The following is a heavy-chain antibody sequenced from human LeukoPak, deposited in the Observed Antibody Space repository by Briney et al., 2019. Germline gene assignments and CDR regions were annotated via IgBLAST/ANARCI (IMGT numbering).Heavy chain of an antibody. CDR1: GGSFSGYY. J-gene: IGHJ4*02. CDR2: IYYSGST. CDR3: ARFQWLVTFDY. V-gene: IGHV4-34*01. D-gene: IGHD6-19*01. Sequence: PSETLSLTCAVYGGSFSGYYWSWIRQPPGKGLEWIGSIYYSGSTYYNPSLKSRVTISVDTSKNQFSLKLSSVTAADTAVYYCARFQWLVTFDYWGQGTLVTVSS.